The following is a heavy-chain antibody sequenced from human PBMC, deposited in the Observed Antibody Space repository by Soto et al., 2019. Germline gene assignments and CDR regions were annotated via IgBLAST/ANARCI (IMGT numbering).Heavy chain of an antibody. D-gene: IGHD4-17*01. J-gene: IGHJ3*02. CDR2: ISYTWST. CDR1: GGSITNYY. V-gene: IGHV4-59*01. CDR3: ARPLYGDYVLGTFNI. Sequence: QVQLQESGPGLVKPSETLSLTCTVSGGSITNYYWSWIRQPPGKGLEWIGYISYTWSTSYNPSLKSRVTISVDTSKNQVSLKLSSVTAADTAVYYCARPLYGDYVLGTFNIWGQGTMVTVSS.